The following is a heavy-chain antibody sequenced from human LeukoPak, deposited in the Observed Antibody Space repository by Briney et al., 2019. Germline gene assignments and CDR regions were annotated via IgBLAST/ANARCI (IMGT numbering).Heavy chain of an antibody. J-gene: IGHJ3*02. D-gene: IGHD2-15*01. V-gene: IGHV1-2*02. CDR3: ARVCGGSCRDDAFDI. CDR1: GYTFTGYY. CDR2: INPNSGGT. Sequence: ASVKVSCKASGYTFTGYYMHWVRQALGQGLEWMGWINPNSGGTNYAQKFQGRVTMTRDTSISTAYMELSRLRSDDTAVYYCARVCGGSCRDDAFDIWGQGTMVTVSS.